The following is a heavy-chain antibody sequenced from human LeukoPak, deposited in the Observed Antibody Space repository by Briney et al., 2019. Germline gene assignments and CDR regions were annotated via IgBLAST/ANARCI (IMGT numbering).Heavy chain of an antibody. D-gene: IGHD2-2*01. Sequence: GGSLRLSCAASGFTFSNYAMHWVRQAPGKGLERVAAISYDGSDKYYADSVKGRFTISRDNSKNTLYLQMNSLRVEDTAVYFCARDQGHNAYWSSQTNYDAFDIWGQGTMVTVSS. CDR2: ISYDGSDK. CDR1: GFTFSNYA. V-gene: IGHV3-30*04. CDR3: ARDQGHNAYWSSQTNYDAFDI. J-gene: IGHJ3*02.